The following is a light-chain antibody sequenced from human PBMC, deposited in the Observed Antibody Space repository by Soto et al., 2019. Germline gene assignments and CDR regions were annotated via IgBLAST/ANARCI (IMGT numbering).Light chain of an antibody. CDR3: LQYNSYWR. CDR1: QSIGSW. V-gene: IGKV1-5*01. CDR2: DAS. Sequence: TLCASVVARVTIXXWASQSIGSWLAWYQQKPGKAPHXLIYDASILESGVPSRFSGSGSGTEFTLSFSSLQPEDFATYYCLQYNSYWRFG. J-gene: IGKJ2*01.